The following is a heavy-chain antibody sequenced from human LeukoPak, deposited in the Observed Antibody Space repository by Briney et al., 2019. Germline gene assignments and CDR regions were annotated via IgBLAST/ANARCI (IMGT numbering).Heavy chain of an antibody. CDR2: ISASGGST. CDR1: GFTFSSSA. CDR3: AKDLSGNDY. Sequence: GGSLRLSCAASGFTFSSSAMTWVRQAPGKGLEWVSAISASGGSTYYADSVKGRFTISRDNSKNTLYLQMNSLRAKDTAVYYCAKDLSGNDYWGQGTLVTVSS. V-gene: IGHV3-23*01. J-gene: IGHJ4*02.